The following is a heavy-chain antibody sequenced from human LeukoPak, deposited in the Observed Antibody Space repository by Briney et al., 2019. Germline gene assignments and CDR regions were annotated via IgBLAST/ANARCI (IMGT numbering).Heavy chain of an antibody. CDR1: GGTYNSYA. V-gene: IGHV1-69*05. Sequence: ASVKVSCKASGGTYNSYAISWVRQAPGQGLEWVGRIIPIFGTPNYAQKFQGRVTITTDESTSTAYMDLSSLRSEDTAVYYCARDRQYCSGGSCYFDYWGQGTLVTVSS. J-gene: IGHJ4*02. CDR2: IIPIFGTP. D-gene: IGHD2-15*01. CDR3: ARDRQYCSGGSCYFDY.